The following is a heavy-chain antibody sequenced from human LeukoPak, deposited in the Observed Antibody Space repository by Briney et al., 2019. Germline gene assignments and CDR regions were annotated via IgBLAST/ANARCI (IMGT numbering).Heavy chain of an antibody. V-gene: IGHV4-59*01. CDR3: ARISSSNWYNERGAFDV. Sequence: SETLSPTCTVSGGSISSYYWSWIRQPPGKGLEWIGYIYYSGSTNYNPSLKSRVTISVDTSKNQFSLKLSSVTAADTAVYYCARISSSNWYNERGAFDVWGQGTMVTVSS. CDR2: IYYSGST. D-gene: IGHD6-13*01. CDR1: GGSISSYY. J-gene: IGHJ3*01.